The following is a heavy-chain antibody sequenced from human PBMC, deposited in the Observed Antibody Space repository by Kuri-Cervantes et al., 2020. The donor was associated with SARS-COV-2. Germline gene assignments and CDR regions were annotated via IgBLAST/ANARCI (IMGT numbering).Heavy chain of an antibody. V-gene: IGHV3-21*01. CDR2: ITRSSVYI. D-gene: IGHD4-17*01. Sequence: GGSLRLSCAASGFTFGSYWMSWVRQAPGKGLEWVSSITRSSVYISYADSLKGRFTISRDNAKNSLYLQMNSLRAEDTAVYYCARSPGDGDYDPFDYWGQGTLVTVSS. J-gene: IGHJ4*02. CDR3: ARSPGDGDYDPFDY. CDR1: GFTFGSYW.